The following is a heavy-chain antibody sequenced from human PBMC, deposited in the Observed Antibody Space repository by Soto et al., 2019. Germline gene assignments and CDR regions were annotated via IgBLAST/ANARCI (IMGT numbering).Heavy chain of an antibody. J-gene: IGHJ4*02. CDR2: ISAYNGNT. CDR1: GYTFTSYG. CDR3: ARDWVAPAEITMIVVVLDY. V-gene: IGHV1-18*01. Sequence: ASVKVSCKASGYTFTSYGISWVRQAPGQGLEWMGWISAYNGNTNYAQKLQGRVTMTTDTSTSTAYMELRSLRSDDTAVYYCARDWVAPAEITMIVVVLDYWGQGTLVTVSS. D-gene: IGHD3-22*01.